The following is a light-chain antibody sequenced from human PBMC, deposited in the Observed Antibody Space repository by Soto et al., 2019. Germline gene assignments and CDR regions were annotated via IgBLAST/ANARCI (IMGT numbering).Light chain of an antibody. J-gene: IGKJ4*01. CDR2: AAS. V-gene: IGKV1-39*01. Sequence: DMEMTQSPSSLYESVGDRVTITCRASQSISNYLNWYQHKPGKVPKLLIYAASSLQSGVPTRFSGSGSGTDFTLTINSLQPEDFATYYCQQSYGTPLTFGGGTKIEIK. CDR1: QSISNY. CDR3: QQSYGTPLT.